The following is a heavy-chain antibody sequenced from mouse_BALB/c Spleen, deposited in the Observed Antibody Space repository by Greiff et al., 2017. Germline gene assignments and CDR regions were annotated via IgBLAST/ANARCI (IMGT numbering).Heavy chain of an antibody. Sequence: EVQGVESGGGLVKPGGSLKLSCAASGFAFSSYDMSWVRQTPEKRLEWVAYISSGGSSIYYPDTVKGRFTISRDNAKNTLYLQMSSLKSEDTAMYYCARSLFITTATAWFAYWGQGTLVTVSA. CDR2: ISSGGSSI. J-gene: IGHJ3*01. V-gene: IGHV5-12-1*01. CDR3: ARSLFITTATAWFAY. CDR1: GFAFSSYD. D-gene: IGHD1-2*01.